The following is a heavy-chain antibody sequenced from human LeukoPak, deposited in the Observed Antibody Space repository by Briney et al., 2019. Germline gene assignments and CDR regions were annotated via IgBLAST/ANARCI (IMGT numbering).Heavy chain of an antibody. Sequence: ASVPVSFPTSRYTFTHYYMHWVRPAPGQGLAWMGLNNTRSGTTVYAQTFQARVTMTRDAYTSTVYMELSSLTSEDTAVYFWARDRGLLYGSSGWLDSWGQGTLVTVSS. CDR1: RYTFTHYY. CDR3: ARDRGLLYGSSGWLDS. CDR2: NNTRSGTT. J-gene: IGHJ4*02. V-gene: IGHV1-46*01. D-gene: IGHD6-19*01.